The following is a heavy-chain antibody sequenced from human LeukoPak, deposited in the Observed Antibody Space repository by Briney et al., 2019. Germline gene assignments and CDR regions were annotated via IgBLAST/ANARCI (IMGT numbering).Heavy chain of an antibody. CDR3: VRGDGRGED. Sequence: ASVKVSCMASGYSFTGYYMHGVRQAPEQGLEWMGWIDPNSGGTNYAQRLQGRVTMTRDTSISTGYMELSRLTYDDTAVYYCVRGDGRGEDWGQGTLVTVSS. CDR1: GYSFTGYY. V-gene: IGHV1-2*02. J-gene: IGHJ4*02. D-gene: IGHD3-10*01. CDR2: IDPNSGGT.